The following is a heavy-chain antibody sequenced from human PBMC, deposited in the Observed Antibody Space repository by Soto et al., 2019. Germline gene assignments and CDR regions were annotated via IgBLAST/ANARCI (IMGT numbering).Heavy chain of an antibody. V-gene: IGHV6-1*01. CDR2: TYYRSKWYN. Sequence: SQTLSLTCAISGDSVSSNSAAWNWIRQSPSRGLEWLGRTYYRSKWYNDYAVSVKSRITINPDTSKNQFSLQLNSVTPEDTAVYYWARDRGAVAGRGYYFDYWGQGTLVTVSS. D-gene: IGHD6-19*01. CDR3: ARDRGAVAGRGYYFDY. CDR1: GDSVSSNSAA. J-gene: IGHJ4*02.